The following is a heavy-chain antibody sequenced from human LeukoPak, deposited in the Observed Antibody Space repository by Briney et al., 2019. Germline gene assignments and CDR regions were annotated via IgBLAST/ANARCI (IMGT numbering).Heavy chain of an antibody. V-gene: IGHV1-69*13. CDR2: IIPIFGTA. CDR3: ARHRDTAMVTPFDY. J-gene: IGHJ4*02. D-gene: IGHD5-18*01. Sequence: GASVKVSCKASGGTFSSYAISWVRQAPGQGLEWMGGIIPIFGTANYAQKFQGRVTITADESTSTAYMELSSLRSEDTAVYYCARHRDTAMVTPFDYWGQGTLVTVFS. CDR1: GGTFSSYA.